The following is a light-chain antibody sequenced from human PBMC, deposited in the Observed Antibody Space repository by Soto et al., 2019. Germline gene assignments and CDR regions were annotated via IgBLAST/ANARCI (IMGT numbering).Light chain of an antibody. V-gene: IGKV1-39*01. CDR1: QSISNH. J-gene: IGKJ1*01. Sequence: DIQMTHSRSSVSGSVGDRVTITCVASQSISNHLNGYQQKPGKAPKLLIFAASSLQSGVPSRFSGSRSGPDFTLTISSLQPEDFATYYCQQSYSSPPTFGQGTKVDIK. CDR2: AAS. CDR3: QQSYSSPPT.